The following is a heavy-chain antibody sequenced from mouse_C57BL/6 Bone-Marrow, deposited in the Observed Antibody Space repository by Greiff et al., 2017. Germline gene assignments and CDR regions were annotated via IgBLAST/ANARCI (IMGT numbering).Heavy chain of an antibody. CDR1: GYTFTSYG. CDR2: IYIGNGYT. D-gene: IGHD2-3*01. Sequence: GEAVGPGSSVKMSCKTSGYTFTSYGINWVKQRPGQGLEWIGYIYIGNGYTEYNEKFKGKATLTSDTSSSTAYMQLSSLTSEDSAIYFCARNSIYDGYYGEFAYWGQGTLVTVSA. CDR3: ARNSIYDGYYGEFAY. J-gene: IGHJ3*01. V-gene: IGHV1-58*01.